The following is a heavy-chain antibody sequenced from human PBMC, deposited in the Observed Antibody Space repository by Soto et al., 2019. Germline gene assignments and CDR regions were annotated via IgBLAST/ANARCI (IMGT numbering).Heavy chain of an antibody. V-gene: IGHV3-23*01. Sequence: EVQVLESGGGLVQPGGSLRLSCEGSGFTVSSHAMTWIRQAPGKGPEWVSTVTADGGTYYADSVKGRFAMSRDTSENTLYLQMNSLGADATAAYYCAPHVSCSGGSCQYDAFAIRGQGTMVTVSS. J-gene: IGHJ3*02. CDR1: GFTVSSHA. CDR3: APHVSCSGGSCQYDAFAI. D-gene: IGHD2-15*01. CDR2: VTADGGT.